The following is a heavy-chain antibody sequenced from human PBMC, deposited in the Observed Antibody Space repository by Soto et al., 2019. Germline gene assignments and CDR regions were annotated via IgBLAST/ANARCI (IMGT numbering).Heavy chain of an antibody. CDR2: IYYSGST. D-gene: IGHD4-17*01. CDR1: GDSISSYY. V-gene: IGHV4-59*08. Sequence: SETLSLTCTVSGDSISSYYWSWIRQPPGKGLEWIGYIYYSGSTNYNPSLKSRVTISVDTSRKQFFLKLSSVTAADTAVYYCARHLGDYGDYYFDFWGQGTLVTVS. J-gene: IGHJ4*02. CDR3: ARHLGDYGDYYFDF.